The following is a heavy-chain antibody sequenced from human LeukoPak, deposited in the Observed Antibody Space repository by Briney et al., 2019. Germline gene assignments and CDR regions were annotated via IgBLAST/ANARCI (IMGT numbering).Heavy chain of an antibody. CDR1: GFTFSSYS. CDR2: ISSGSSYI. CDR3: ARLRADYYYMDV. V-gene: IGHV3-21*01. Sequence: PGGSLRLSCAASGFTFSSYSMNWVRQAPGKGLEWVSSISSGSSYIYYADSVKGRFTISRDNAKNSLYLQMNSLRAEDTAVYYCARLRADYYYMDVWGKGTAVTVSS. J-gene: IGHJ6*03.